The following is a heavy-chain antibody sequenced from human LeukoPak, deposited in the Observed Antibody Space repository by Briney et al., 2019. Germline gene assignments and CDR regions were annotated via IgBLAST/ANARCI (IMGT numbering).Heavy chain of an antibody. CDR2: IYSGGST. CDR1: GFTVSGNY. CDR3: ARGPVYSSSWNWFDP. Sequence: PGGSLRLSCAASGFTVSGNYMSWVRQAPGTRLEWVSVIYSGGSTYYADSVKGRFTISRDNSKNTLYLQMNSLRAEDTAVYYCARGPVYSSSWNWFDPWGQGTLVTVSS. J-gene: IGHJ5*02. D-gene: IGHD6-13*01. V-gene: IGHV3-53*01.